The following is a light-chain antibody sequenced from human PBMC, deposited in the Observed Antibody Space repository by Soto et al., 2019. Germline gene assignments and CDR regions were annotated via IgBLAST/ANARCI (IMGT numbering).Light chain of an antibody. CDR2: DVS. V-gene: IGLV2-14*01. CDR1: SSDVGGYNY. CDR3: SSYRSSTPLV. J-gene: IGLJ2*01. Sequence: QSVLTQPASVSGSPGQSITISCTGTSSDVGGYNYVSWYQQHTGKAPKLMIYDVSSRPSGVSDRFSGSKSGNTASLTISGLQDEDEADYYCSSYRSSTPLVFGGGTQLTVL.